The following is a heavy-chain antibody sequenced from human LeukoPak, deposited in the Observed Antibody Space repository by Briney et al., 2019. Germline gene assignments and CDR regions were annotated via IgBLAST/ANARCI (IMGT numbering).Heavy chain of an antibody. CDR3: ARDKGGIAAAGTFWFDP. Sequence: PGGSLRLSCAASGFTFSSYAMHWVRQAPGKGLEWVAVISYDGSNKYYADSVKGRFTISRDNSRNTLYLQMNSLRAEDTAVYYCARDKGGIAAAGTFWFDPWGQGTLVTVSS. V-gene: IGHV3-30-3*01. CDR2: ISYDGSNK. D-gene: IGHD6-13*01. CDR1: GFTFSSYA. J-gene: IGHJ5*02.